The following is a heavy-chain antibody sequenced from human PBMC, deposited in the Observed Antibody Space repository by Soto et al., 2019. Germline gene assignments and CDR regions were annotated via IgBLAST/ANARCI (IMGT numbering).Heavy chain of an antibody. CDR2: ISWNSDFI. D-gene: IGHD3-3*01. J-gene: IGHJ6*02. V-gene: IGHV3-9*01. CDR1: GFTFDDYA. Sequence: EVQLVESGGGLVRPGRSLRLSCAASGFTFDDYAMHWVRQVPGKGLEWVSGISWNSDFIAYADSVKGRFTVSRDNANNFLYLQMNSLRTEDTALYYGAKDGGSPIFGVVDVPKFYCREMDVWGHWTTVTVSS. CDR3: AKDGGSPIFGVVDVPKFYCREMDV.